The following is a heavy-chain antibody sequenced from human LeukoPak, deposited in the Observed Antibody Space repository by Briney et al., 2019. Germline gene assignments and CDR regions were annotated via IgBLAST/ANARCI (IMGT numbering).Heavy chain of an antibody. CDR3: AREGEYYLDY. Sequence: SETLSLTCTVSGASISSTNHYWGWIRQPPGKGLEWIGRIYTSGSTNYNPSLKSRVTMSVDTSKNQFSLKLSSVTAADTAVYYCAREGEYYLDYWGQGTLVTVSS. CDR1: GASISSTNHY. J-gene: IGHJ4*02. D-gene: IGHD2-21*01. V-gene: IGHV4-39*07. CDR2: IYTSGST.